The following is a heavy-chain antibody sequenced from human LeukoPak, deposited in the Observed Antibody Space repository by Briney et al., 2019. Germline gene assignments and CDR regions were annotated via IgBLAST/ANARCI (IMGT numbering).Heavy chain of an antibody. J-gene: IGHJ4*02. CDR2: ISHDGTKK. D-gene: IGHD3-10*01. V-gene: IGHV3-30*18. CDR3: ANYSPLLWFGEAYDQSDYFDY. Sequence: GGSLRLSCAASGFTFSSYGMHWVRQVPGKGLEWVAVISHDGTKKYHADSVKGRFTISRDNPKNTLYLQMNSLRAEDTAVYYGANYSPLLWFGEAYDQSDYFDYWGQGALVTVSS. CDR1: GFTFSSYG.